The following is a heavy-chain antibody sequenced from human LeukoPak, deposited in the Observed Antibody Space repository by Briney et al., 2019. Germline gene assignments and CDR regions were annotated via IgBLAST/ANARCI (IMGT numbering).Heavy chain of an antibody. V-gene: IGHV5-51*01. D-gene: IGHD6-13*01. J-gene: IGHJ3*02. CDR3: ASFQVGQNRYSSSWYDVHAFDI. CDR1: GYSFTSYW. Sequence: GESLKISCKDSGYSFTSYWIGWVRQMPGKGLEWMGIIYPGDSDTRYSPSFQGQVTISADKSISTAYLQWSRLKASDTAMYYCASFQVGQNRYSSSWYDVHAFDIWGQGTMVTVSS. CDR2: IYPGDSDT.